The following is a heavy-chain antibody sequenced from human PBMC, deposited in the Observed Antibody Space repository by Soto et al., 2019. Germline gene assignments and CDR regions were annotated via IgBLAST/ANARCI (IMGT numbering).Heavy chain of an antibody. CDR2: TYYRSKWYN. V-gene: IGHV6-1*01. J-gene: IGHJ6*02. CDR1: GDSVSSNSAA. D-gene: IGHD6-19*01. Sequence: PSQTLSLTCAISGDSVSSNSAAWNWIRQSPSRGLEWLGRTYYRSKWYNDYAVSVKSRITINPDTSKNQFSLQLNSVTPEDTAVYYCARDLRMGIAVAGAYYYYGMDVWGQGTTVT. CDR3: ARDLRMGIAVAGAYYYYGMDV.